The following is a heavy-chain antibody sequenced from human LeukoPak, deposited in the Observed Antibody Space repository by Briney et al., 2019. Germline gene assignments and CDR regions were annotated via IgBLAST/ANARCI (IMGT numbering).Heavy chain of an antibody. D-gene: IGHD1-1*01. J-gene: IGHJ4*02. CDR1: GFTFSSYA. CDR2: ISGSGGST. CDR3: AKHDKAYPLAV. Sequence: GGSLRLSCAASGFTFSSYAMSWVRQAPGKGLEWVSAISGSGGSTYYADSVKGRLTISRDNSKNTLYLQMSSLRAEDTAVYYCAKHDKAYPLAVWSQGTLVTVSS. V-gene: IGHV3-23*01.